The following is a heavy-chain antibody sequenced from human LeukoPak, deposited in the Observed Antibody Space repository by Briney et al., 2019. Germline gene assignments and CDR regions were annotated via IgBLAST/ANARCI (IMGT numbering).Heavy chain of an antibody. V-gene: IGHV1-18*01. Sequence: ASVKVSCKASGYTFTSYGISWVRQAPGQGLEWMGWISAYNGNTNYAQKLQGSVTMTTDTSTSTAYMELRSLRSDDTAVYYCARRYSSSWYHWFDPWGQGTLVTVSS. J-gene: IGHJ5*02. CDR3: ARRYSSSWYHWFDP. CDR2: ISAYNGNT. CDR1: GYTFTSYG. D-gene: IGHD6-13*01.